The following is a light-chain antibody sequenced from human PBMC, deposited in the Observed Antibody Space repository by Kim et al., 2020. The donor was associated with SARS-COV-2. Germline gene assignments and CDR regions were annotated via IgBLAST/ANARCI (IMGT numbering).Light chain of an antibody. CDR1: QSIDSW. Sequence: DTQMTQSPSILSASVGDRVTITCRASQSIDSWLAWYQQKPGKAPKVLIYKASSLESGVPSRFSGSRSGTEFTLTISSLQPDDFATYYCQQYNRYPWTFAQGTKADIK. CDR3: QQYNRYPWT. V-gene: IGKV1-5*03. CDR2: KAS. J-gene: IGKJ1*01.